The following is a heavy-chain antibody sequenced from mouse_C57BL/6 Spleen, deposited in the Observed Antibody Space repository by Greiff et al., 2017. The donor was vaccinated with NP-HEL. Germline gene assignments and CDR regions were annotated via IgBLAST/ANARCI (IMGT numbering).Heavy chain of an antibody. CDR2: IDPSDSYT. J-gene: IGHJ2*01. CDR1: GYTFTSYW. CDR3: ARSGSSGPSFDY. Sequence: QVQLQQPGAELVKPGASVKLSCKASGYTFTSYWMQWVKQRPGQGLEWIGEIDPSDSYTNYNQKFKGKATLTVDTSSSTAYMQLSSLTSEDSAVYYCARSGSSGPSFDYWGQGTTLTVSS. V-gene: IGHV1-50*01. D-gene: IGHD3-2*02.